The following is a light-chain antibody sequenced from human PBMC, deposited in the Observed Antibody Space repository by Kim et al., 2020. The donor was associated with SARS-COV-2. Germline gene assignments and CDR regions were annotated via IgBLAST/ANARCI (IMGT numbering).Light chain of an antibody. V-gene: IGKV1-27*01. CDR3: QKYNGAPLT. J-gene: IGKJ1*01. CDR2: GAS. Sequence: DIQMTQSPSSLSASVGDTVTITCRASQGISNYLAWYQQKPGKVPKVLIFGASALQSGVPSRFSGSGSGTDFTLTISSLQPEDVATYYCQKYNGAPLTCGQGTKVDIK. CDR1: QGISNY.